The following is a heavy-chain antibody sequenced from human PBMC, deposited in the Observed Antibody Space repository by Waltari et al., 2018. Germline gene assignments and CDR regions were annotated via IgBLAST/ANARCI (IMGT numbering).Heavy chain of an antibody. J-gene: IGHJ4*02. CDR2: INQSGST. CDR3: ARPTTSSRVAVYFDY. Sequence: QVQLQQWGAGLLKPSETLSLTCAVYGGSFSGYYWSWIRQPPGKGLEWIGEINQSGSTNYNPALKRRVTISVDTSKNQFSLKLSSVTAADTAVYYCARPTTSSRVAVYFDYWGQGTLVTVSS. CDR1: GGSFSGYY. D-gene: IGHD2-15*01. V-gene: IGHV4-34*01.